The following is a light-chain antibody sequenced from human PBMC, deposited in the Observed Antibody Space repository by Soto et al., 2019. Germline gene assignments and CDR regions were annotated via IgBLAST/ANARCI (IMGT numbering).Light chain of an antibody. Sequence: QSALTQPASVSGSPGQSITISCTGTSSDVAGYNHVSWYQHHPGKAPKLMIYEVTKRPSGVSNRFSGSKSGDTASLTISGLQAEYEADYYCTSHTASTTRIFGTGTKLTVL. V-gene: IGLV2-14*01. CDR3: TSHTASTTRI. CDR2: EVT. J-gene: IGLJ1*01. CDR1: SSDVAGYNH.